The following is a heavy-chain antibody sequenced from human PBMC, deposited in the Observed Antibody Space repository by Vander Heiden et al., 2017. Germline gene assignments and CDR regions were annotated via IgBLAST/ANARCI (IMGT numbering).Heavy chain of an antibody. J-gene: IGHJ4*02. CDR1: GFTFSRYA. D-gene: IGHD2-15*01. CDR3: ARDRYCSGGSCSIFDY. V-gene: IGHV3-30-3*01. CDR2: ISYDGSNK. Sequence: QVQLVESGGGVVQPGRSLRLSCAASGFTFSRYAMHWVRQAPGKGLEWVAVISYDGSNKYYADSVKGRFTISRDNSKNTLYLQMNSLRAEDTAVYYCARDRYCSGGSCSIFDYWGQGTMVTVSS.